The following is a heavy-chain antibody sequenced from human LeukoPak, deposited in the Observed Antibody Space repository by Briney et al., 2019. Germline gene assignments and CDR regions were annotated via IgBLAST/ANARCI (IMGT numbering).Heavy chain of an antibody. D-gene: IGHD1-7*01. V-gene: IGHV3-7*01. CDR2: IKQDGSEK. CDR1: GFTFSSYG. Sequence: PGGSLRLSCAASGFTFSSYGMNWVRQAPGKGLEWVANIKQDGSEKYYVDSAKGRFTISRDNAKNSLYLQMNSLRAEDTAVYYCATSRTFDYWGQGTLVTVSS. J-gene: IGHJ4*02. CDR3: ATSRTFDY.